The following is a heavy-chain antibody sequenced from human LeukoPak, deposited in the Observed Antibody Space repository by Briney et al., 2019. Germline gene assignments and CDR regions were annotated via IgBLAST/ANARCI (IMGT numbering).Heavy chain of an antibody. J-gene: IGHJ4*02. V-gene: IGHV1-8*02. CDR2: MNPNSGDT. CDR3: ARAEWTRLDY. Sequence: ASVKVSCKASGYTFTSYGISWVRQAPGQGLEWMGWMNPNSGDTGYALKFQGRVTMTRNTSISTAYMELSSLRSEDTAVYYCARAEWTRLDYWGQGTLVTVSS. CDR1: GYTFTSYG. D-gene: IGHD3-3*01.